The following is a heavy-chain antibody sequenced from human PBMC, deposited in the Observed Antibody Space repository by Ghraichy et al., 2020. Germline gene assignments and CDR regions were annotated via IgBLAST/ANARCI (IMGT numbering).Heavy chain of an antibody. J-gene: IGHJ4*02. V-gene: IGHV4-59*01. CDR2: VYYTGST. CDR3: ARDSTAMALDF. CDR1: GGSISTFY. Sequence: ESLNISCAVSGGSISTFYWNWVRQSPGKGLEWIGCVYYTGSTKYSPSFKSRITISLDTSKNQFSLKMNSVSAADTAVYYCARDSTAMALDFWGRGALVTVSS. D-gene: IGHD5-18*01.